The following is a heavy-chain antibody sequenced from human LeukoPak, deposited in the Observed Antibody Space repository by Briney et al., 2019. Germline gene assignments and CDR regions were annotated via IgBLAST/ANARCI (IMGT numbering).Heavy chain of an antibody. CDR1: GYTFTSYY. Sequence: ASVKVSCKASGYTFTSYYMHWVRQAPGQGLEWMGIINPSGGSTSYAQKFQGRVTMTRDTSTSTVYMELSSLRSEDTAVYYCARAIVVVTAIRRGVWFDPWGQGTLVTVSS. J-gene: IGHJ5*02. CDR2: INPSGGST. V-gene: IGHV1-46*01. CDR3: ARAIVVVTAIRRGVWFDP. D-gene: IGHD2-21*02.